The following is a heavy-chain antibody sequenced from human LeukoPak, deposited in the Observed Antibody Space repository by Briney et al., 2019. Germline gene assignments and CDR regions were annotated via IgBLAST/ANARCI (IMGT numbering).Heavy chain of an antibody. CDR1: GGSFNSYS. CDR3: ARDLGYYDYTQFEGVDFDY. Sequence: ASVKVSCKASGGSFNSYSISWIRQAPGQGLECMGGVVPILGVANYAQKFQGRVIITADKSTSTAYMELSSLRSEDTAVYYCARDLGYYDYTQFEGVDFDYWGQGTLVTVSS. V-gene: IGHV1-69*10. D-gene: IGHD3-22*01. J-gene: IGHJ4*02. CDR2: VVPILGVA.